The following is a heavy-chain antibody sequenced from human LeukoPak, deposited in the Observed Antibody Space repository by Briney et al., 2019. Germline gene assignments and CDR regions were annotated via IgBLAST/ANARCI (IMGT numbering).Heavy chain of an antibody. CDR1: GYTFTGYY. Sequence: ASVKVSCKASGYTFTGYYMHWVRQAPGQGLEWMGWINPNSGGTNYAQKFQGRVTMTRDTSISTAYMVLSRLTSDDTAIYYCARILTGSFDYWGQGTLVTVSS. D-gene: IGHD3-9*01. V-gene: IGHV1-2*02. CDR3: ARILTGSFDY. CDR2: INPNSGGT. J-gene: IGHJ4*02.